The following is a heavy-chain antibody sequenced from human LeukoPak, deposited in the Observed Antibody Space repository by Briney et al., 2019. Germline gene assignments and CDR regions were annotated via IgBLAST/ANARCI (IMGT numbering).Heavy chain of an antibody. Sequence: GASVKVSCKASGYTFTSYGISWVRQAPGQGLEWMGWISAYNGNTNYAQKLPGRVTMTTDTSTNTAYMELRSLRSDDTAVYYCARSSSGWQDDYWGQGTLVTVSS. CDR3: ARSSSGWQDDY. J-gene: IGHJ4*02. CDR1: GYTFTSYG. V-gene: IGHV1-18*01. CDR2: ISAYNGNT. D-gene: IGHD6-19*01.